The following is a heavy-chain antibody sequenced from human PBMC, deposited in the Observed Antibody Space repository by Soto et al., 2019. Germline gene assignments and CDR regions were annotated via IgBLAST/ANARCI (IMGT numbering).Heavy chain of an antibody. CDR1: GYTFTSYG. J-gene: IGHJ3*02. D-gene: IGHD3-10*01. Sequence: ASVKVSCKASGYTFTSYGISWVRQAPGQGLDGMGWISAYNGNTNYAQKLQGRVTMTTDTSTGTAYMELRSLRSDDTAVYYCARDRGNPVNAFDIWGQGTMVTVSS. V-gene: IGHV1-18*01. CDR3: ARDRGNPVNAFDI. CDR2: ISAYNGNT.